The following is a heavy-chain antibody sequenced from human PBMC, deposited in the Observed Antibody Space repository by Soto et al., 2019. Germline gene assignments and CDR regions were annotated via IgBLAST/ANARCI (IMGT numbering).Heavy chain of an antibody. J-gene: IGHJ3*02. D-gene: IGHD2-15*01. V-gene: IGHV3-48*01. CDR2: ISSSSTI. CDR1: GFTFSSYS. Sequence: GGSLRLSCAASGFTFSSYSMNWVRQAPGKGLEWVSYISSSSTIYYADSVKGRFTISRDNAKNSLYLQMNSLRAEDTAVYYCASEDYSFDAFDIWGQGTMVTVSS. CDR3: ASEDYSFDAFDI.